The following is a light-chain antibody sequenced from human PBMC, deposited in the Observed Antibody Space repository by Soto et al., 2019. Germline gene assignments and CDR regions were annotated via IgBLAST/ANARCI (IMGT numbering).Light chain of an antibody. Sequence: EIVWTQSPGTLSLSLGERATLSCRASQSVSSNYLAWYQQKPGQAPRLLIYGASTRATGIPDRFSGGGSGTDFTLTISSLQSEDSAVYYCQQYHKWPPITFGQGTKVDIK. CDR3: QQYHKWPPIT. V-gene: IGKV3-20*01. J-gene: IGKJ1*01. CDR2: GAS. CDR1: QSVSSNY.